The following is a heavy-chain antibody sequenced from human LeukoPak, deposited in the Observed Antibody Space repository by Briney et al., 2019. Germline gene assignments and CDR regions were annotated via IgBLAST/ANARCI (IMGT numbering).Heavy chain of an antibody. D-gene: IGHD3-10*01. Sequence: PGGSLRLSCAASGFTFSSYAMHWVRQAPGKGLEWVAVISYDGSNKYYADSVKGRFTISRDNSKNTLYLQMNSLRAEDTAVYYCARDERGPGMAQRGYYYYGMDVWGQGTTVTVSS. CDR2: ISYDGSNK. V-gene: IGHV3-30-3*01. CDR3: ARDERGPGMAQRGYYYYGMDV. J-gene: IGHJ6*02. CDR1: GFTFSSYA.